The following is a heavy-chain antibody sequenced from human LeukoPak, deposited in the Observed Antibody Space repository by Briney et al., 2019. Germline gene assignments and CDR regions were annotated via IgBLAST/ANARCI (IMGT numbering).Heavy chain of an antibody. J-gene: IGHJ4*02. D-gene: IGHD6-13*01. V-gene: IGHV4-34*01. CDR3: ARGYIAAAGKPFDY. CDR1: GGSFSGYY. CDR2: INHSGST. Sequence: SETLSLTCAVYGGSFSGYYRSWIRQPPGKGLEWIGEINHSGSTNYNPSLKSRVTISVDTSKNQFSLKLSSVTAADTAVYYCARGYIAAAGKPFDYWGQGTLVTVSS.